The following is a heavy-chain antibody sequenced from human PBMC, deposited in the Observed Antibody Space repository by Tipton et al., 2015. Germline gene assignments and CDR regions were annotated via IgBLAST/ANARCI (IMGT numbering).Heavy chain of an antibody. V-gene: IGHV1-18*01. Sequence: QSGPEVKRPGASVKVSCKASGYTFTSYDIHWVRQAPGQGLQWMGWISAYNGNTNYGETLQGRVTMTTDTSTSTAYMELRSLGSDDTAIYYCARDRVGVAGVDFDYWGQGTLVSASS. CDR2: ISAYNGNT. J-gene: IGHJ4*01. CDR1: GYTFTSYD. CDR3: ARDRVGVAGVDFDY. D-gene: IGHD6-19*01.